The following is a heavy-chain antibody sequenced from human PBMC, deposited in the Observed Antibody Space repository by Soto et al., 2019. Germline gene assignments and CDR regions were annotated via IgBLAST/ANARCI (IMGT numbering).Heavy chain of an antibody. CDR2: ISTDNGNT. Sequence: ASVKVSCKASGYTFTSSGISWVRQAPGQGLEWMGWISTDNGNTNYAQHLQGRVSMTTDTSTSTAYMDLRSLRSDDTAVYYCARVPTGTRIPFGRLLWFGYWGQGTLVTVSS. CDR3: ARVPTGTRIPFGRLLWFGY. D-gene: IGHD3-10*01. J-gene: IGHJ4*02. CDR1: GYTFTSSG. V-gene: IGHV1-18*01.